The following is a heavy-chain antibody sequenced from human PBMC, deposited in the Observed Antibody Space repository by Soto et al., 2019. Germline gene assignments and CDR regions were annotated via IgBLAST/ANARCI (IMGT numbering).Heavy chain of an antibody. Sequence: EVQLVESGGGLVQPGGSLRLSCTASGFTVSSSEINWVRQAPGKGLEWVSYINEDGTTIYADSVKGRFTISRDSAENSLFLQMNSLRADDTAVYYCSRDKGERVAYGMDVWGQGTTVTVSS. V-gene: IGHV3-48*03. CDR1: GFTVSSSE. CDR3: SRDKGERVAYGMDV. D-gene: IGHD3-16*01. CDR2: INEDGTTI. J-gene: IGHJ6*02.